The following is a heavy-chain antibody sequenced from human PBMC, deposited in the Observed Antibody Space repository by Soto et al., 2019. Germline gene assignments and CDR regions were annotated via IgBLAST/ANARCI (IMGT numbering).Heavy chain of an antibody. CDR3: VRGACSRTSCYDY. D-gene: IGHD2-2*01. CDR2: IWYDGSNK. V-gene: IGHV3-33*01. Sequence: PGGSLRLSCAASGFTFSSYGMHWVRQGPGKGLGWVAVIWYDGSNKYYVHSVKGRFTISRHNSKNTLSLQMNSLTAEDTAMYYCVRGACSRTSCYDYWGQGTLVTVSS. J-gene: IGHJ4*02. CDR1: GFTFSSYG.